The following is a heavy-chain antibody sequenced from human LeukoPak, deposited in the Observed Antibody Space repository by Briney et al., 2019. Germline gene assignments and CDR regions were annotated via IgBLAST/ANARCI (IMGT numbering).Heavy chain of an antibody. D-gene: IGHD5-24*01. CDR3: AGYLDGYKVGIGGGIPY. CDR1: EYRLNEVS. J-gene: IGHJ4*02. V-gene: IGHV1-24*01. CDR2: FDQESGET. Sequence: ASVKVSCKVSEYRLNEVSLYWVRQAPGKGLEWMGSFDQESGETIYAQKFQGRVSMTEDTSIQTAYMELSSLRSEDTAVYYCAGYLDGYKVGIGGGIPYWGQGTLVTVSS.